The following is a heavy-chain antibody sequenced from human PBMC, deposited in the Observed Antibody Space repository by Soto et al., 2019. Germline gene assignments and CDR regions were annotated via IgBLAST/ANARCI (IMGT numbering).Heavy chain of an antibody. D-gene: IGHD3-3*01. CDR1: GFTFSGSA. J-gene: IGHJ4*02. CDR3: ARGVYDFWSGHPEGPEY. V-gene: IGHV3-73*02. CDR2: IRSKANSYAT. Sequence: EVQLVESGGGLVQPGGSLKVSCAASGFTFSGSAIHWVRQASGKGLEWVGRIRSKANSYATAYAVSVKGRFTISRDDSRNTAYLQMNSLKTEDTAVYYCARGVYDFWSGHPEGPEYWGQGTVVTVSS.